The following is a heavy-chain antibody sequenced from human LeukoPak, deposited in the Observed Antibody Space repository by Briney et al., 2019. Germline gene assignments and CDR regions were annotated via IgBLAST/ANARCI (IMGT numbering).Heavy chain of an antibody. V-gene: IGHV3-20*04. CDR1: GFTFDDYG. Sequence: PGGSLRLSCAASGFTFDDYGMSWVRQAPGKGLEWVSGINWNGGSTGYADSVKGRFTISRDNAKNSLYLQMNSLRAEDTALYYCARMYYYDSGGYLDYWGQGTLVTVSS. J-gene: IGHJ4*02. D-gene: IGHD3-22*01. CDR3: ARMYYYDSGGYLDY. CDR2: INWNGGST.